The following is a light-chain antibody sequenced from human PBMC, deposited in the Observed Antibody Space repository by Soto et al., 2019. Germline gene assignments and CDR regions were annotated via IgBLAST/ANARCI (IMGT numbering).Light chain of an antibody. CDR3: QTWGTGIQV. Sequence: QLVLTQSPSASASLGASVKLTCTLRSGHSSYAIAWHQQQPEKGPWYLMKLNSDGSHSKGDGIPDRFSGSSSGAERYLTISSLQSEDEADYYCQTWGTGIQVFGGGTKLTVL. J-gene: IGLJ2*01. CDR2: LNSDGSH. V-gene: IGLV4-69*01. CDR1: SGHSSYA.